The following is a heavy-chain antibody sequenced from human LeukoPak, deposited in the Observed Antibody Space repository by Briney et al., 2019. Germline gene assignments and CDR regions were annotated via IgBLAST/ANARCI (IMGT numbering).Heavy chain of an antibody. CDR3: ARATVARDTASDY. Sequence: KPGGSLRLSCAASGFTFSSYSMNWVRQAPGKGLEWVSSISSSSSYIYYAASVKGRFTISRDNAKNSLYLQMNSLRAEDTAVYYCARATVARDTASDYWGQGTLVTVSS. D-gene: IGHD4-23*01. CDR2: ISSSSSYI. CDR1: GFTFSSYS. J-gene: IGHJ4*02. V-gene: IGHV3-21*01.